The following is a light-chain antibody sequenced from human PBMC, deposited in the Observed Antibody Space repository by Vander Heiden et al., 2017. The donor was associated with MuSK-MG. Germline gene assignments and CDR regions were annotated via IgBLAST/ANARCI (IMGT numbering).Light chain of an antibody. Sequence: EIVLTQSPGTLSLSPGERATLSCRASQSVSHSYLAWYQQKPGQAPRLLIYGASNRATGIPDRFSGTASGTHFTLTISRLDPEHFIVYYSHQDGGSPLTFGGGAKAEI. J-gene: IGKJ4*01. CDR2: GAS. CDR1: QSVSHSY. CDR3: HQDGGSPLT. V-gene: IGKV3-20*01.